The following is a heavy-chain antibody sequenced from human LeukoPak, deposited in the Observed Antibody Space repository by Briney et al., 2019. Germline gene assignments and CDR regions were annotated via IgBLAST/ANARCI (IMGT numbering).Heavy chain of an antibody. D-gene: IGHD1-26*01. J-gene: IGHJ3*02. CDR2: INPSGGST. CDR1: GYRFTSHY. Sequence: ASVKVSCKASGYRFTSHYMYWVRQGPGEGLEWMGIINPSGGSTSYPQKFQGRVTMTRDTSTSTVYMELSSLRSEDTAVYYCARGGRGSPRGAFDIWGQGTMVTVSS. CDR3: ARGGRGSPRGAFDI. V-gene: IGHV1-46*01.